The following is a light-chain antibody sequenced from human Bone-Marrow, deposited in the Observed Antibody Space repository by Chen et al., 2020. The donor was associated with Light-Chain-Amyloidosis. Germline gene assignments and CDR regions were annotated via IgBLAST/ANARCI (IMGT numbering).Light chain of an antibody. V-gene: IGLV1-40*01. CDR1: SSNIGAYYD. CDR2: GNN. J-gene: IGLJ1*01. Sequence: QSVLTQPPSVSGAPGQRVTISCTGSSSNIGAYYDVHWYQQLPGTAPKLLIYGNNNRPSGVPDRFSGSKSGTSASLAITGLQAEDEADYYCQAYASSLSGYVFGTGTKV. CDR3: QAYASSLSGYV.